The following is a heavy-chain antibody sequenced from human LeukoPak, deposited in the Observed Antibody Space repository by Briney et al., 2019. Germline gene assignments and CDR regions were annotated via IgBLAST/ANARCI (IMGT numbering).Heavy chain of an antibody. CDR1: GDSVSSNSAA. CDR2: TYYRSKWYN. CDR3: ARATFIVVVPAAHGPGYYYYYMDV. J-gene: IGHJ6*03. D-gene: IGHD2-2*01. V-gene: IGHV6-1*01. Sequence: SQTLSLTCAISGDSVSSNSAAWNWIRQSPSRGLEWLGRTYYRSKWYNDYAVSVKSRITINPDTSKNQFSLQLNSVTPEDTAVYYCARATFIVVVPAAHGPGYYYYYMDVWGKGTTVTVSS.